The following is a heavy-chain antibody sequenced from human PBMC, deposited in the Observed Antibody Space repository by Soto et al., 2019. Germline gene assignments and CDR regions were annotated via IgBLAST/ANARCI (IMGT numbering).Heavy chain of an antibody. V-gene: IGHV3-7*03. CDR3: ASDPDSSSWYADYGMDV. J-gene: IGHJ6*02. CDR1: GFTFSSYW. CDR2: IKQDGSEK. D-gene: IGHD6-13*01. Sequence: EVQLVESGGGFVQPGGSLRLSCAASGFTFSSYWMSWVRQAPGNGLEGVANIKQDGSEKYYLDSVKGRFTISRDNAKNSLYLQMNSLRAEDTAVYYCASDPDSSSWYADYGMDVWGQGTTVTVSS.